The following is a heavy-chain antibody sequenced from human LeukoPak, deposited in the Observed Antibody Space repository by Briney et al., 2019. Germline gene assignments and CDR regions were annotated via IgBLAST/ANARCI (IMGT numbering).Heavy chain of an antibody. V-gene: IGHV3-30-3*01. CDR2: ISYDGGNK. D-gene: IGHD3-3*01. J-gene: IGHJ6*02. CDR3: ARENTIFGVALNYGMDV. CDR1: GFTFSSYA. Sequence: GRCPRLSRAASGFTFSSYAMHGVPDAPGRGLESVAVISYDGGNKYYADSVKGRFTISRDNSKNTLYLQMISLRAEDTAVYYCARENTIFGVALNYGMDVWGQGTTVTVSS.